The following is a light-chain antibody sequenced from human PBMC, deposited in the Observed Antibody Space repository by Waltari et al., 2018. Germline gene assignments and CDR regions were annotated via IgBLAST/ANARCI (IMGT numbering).Light chain of an antibody. CDR2: RVS. Sequence: GVMTQSPLSLRVILGRPSSISCKSSQILVHSDGNTHLTWFQQRPGHSPRRLIYRVSTRDSGVPDRFSGSGSGSDFTLKISRVEAEDVAVYYCMQGTQWPYTFGQGTKLDIK. CDR3: MQGTQWPYT. J-gene: IGKJ2*01. V-gene: IGKV2-30*02. CDR1: QILVHSDGNTH.